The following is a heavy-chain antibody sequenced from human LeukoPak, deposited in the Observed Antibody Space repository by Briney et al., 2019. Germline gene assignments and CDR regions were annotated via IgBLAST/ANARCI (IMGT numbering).Heavy chain of an antibody. D-gene: IGHD1-26*01. Sequence: GGSLRLSCAASGFTVSSSYMSWVRQAPGRGLEWVSVIDSGGNTNYADSVRGRFIISRDNSENTLHLQMNSLRAEDTAVYYCASGRLSGKGYDHWGQGTLVTVSS. V-gene: IGHV3-66*01. CDR1: GFTVSSSY. J-gene: IGHJ4*02. CDR3: ASGRLSGKGYDH. CDR2: IDSGGNT.